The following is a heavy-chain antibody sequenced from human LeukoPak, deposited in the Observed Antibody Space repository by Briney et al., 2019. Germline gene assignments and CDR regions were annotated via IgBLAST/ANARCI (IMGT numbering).Heavy chain of an antibody. J-gene: IGHJ4*02. D-gene: IGHD3-10*01. V-gene: IGHV3-30*04. CDR2: ISYDGSNK. Sequence: GGSLRLSCAASGFTFSSYAMHWVRQAPGKGLEWVAVISYDGSNKYYADSVKGRFTISRDNSKNTLYLQMNSLRAEDTAVYYCVYGSPLYYWGQGTLVTVSS. CDR3: VYGSPLYY. CDR1: GFTFSSYA.